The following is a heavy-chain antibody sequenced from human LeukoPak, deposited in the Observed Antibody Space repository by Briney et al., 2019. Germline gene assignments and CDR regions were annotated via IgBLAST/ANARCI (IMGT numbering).Heavy chain of an antibody. CDR3: ARRAGEYSHPYDY. V-gene: IGHV3-53*01. CDR2: IYSDGST. Sequence: HAGGSLRLSCAASGFSVSSNYMSWVRQAPGKGLEWVSVIYSDGSTYYADSVKGRFTISRDNSKNTLYLQMNSLRAEDTAVYYCARRAGEYSHPYDYWGQGTLVTVSS. J-gene: IGHJ4*02. CDR1: GFSVSSNY. D-gene: IGHD4-17*01.